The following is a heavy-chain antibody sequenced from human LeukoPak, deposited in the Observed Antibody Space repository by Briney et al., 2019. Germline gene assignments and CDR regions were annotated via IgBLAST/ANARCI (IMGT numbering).Heavy chain of an antibody. D-gene: IGHD4-23*01. V-gene: IGHV1-2*06. CDR3: AREGVVTLLYYYYGMDV. CDR1: GYSFTGYY. Sequence: ASVKVSCKASGYSFTGYYMHWVRQAPGQGLEWMGRINPKRGGTNYAQKFQGRVTLTRDTSISTAHMELRSLRSDDTAVYYCAREGVVTLLYYYYGMDVWGQGTTVTVSS. CDR2: INPKRGGT. J-gene: IGHJ6*02.